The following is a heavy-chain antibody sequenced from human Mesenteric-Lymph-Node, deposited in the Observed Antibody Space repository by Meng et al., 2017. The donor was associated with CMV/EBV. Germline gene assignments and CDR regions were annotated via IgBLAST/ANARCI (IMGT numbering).Heavy chain of an antibody. J-gene: IGHJ4*02. Sequence: CAASGLTFSSYAMSGVRQAPGKGLEWVSAISGSGGSTYYADSVKGRFTISRDNSKNTLYLQMNSLRAEDTAVYYCAKWNTDDSSASDYWGQGTLVTVSS. D-gene: IGHD3-22*01. V-gene: IGHV3-23*01. CDR3: AKWNTDDSSASDY. CDR2: ISGSGGST. CDR1: GLTFSSYA.